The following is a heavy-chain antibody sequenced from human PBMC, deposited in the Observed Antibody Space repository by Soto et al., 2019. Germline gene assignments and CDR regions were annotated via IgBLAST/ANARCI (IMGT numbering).Heavy chain of an antibody. CDR1: GYSFTSYW. V-gene: IGHV5-10-1*01. D-gene: IGHD6-13*01. CDR3: ASPRAAAGPGGTYYYYYGMDV. J-gene: IGHJ6*02. Sequence: GSLKISCKGSGYSFTSYWISWVRQMPGKGLEWMGRIDPSDSYTNYSPSFQGHVTISADKSISTAYLQWNSLKASDTAMYYCASPRAAAGPGGTYYYYYGMDVWGQGTTVTVSS. CDR2: IDPSDSYT.